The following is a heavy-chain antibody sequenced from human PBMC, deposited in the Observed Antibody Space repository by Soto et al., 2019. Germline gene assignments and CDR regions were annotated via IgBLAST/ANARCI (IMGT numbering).Heavy chain of an antibody. CDR2: RYYSEST. J-gene: IGHJ4*02. D-gene: IGHD2-15*01. V-gene: IGHV4-31*03. CDR1: GGSITTGGYY. CDR3: ARTKCSGGSCYSWSLDY. Sequence: SETLSLTCTVSGGSITTGGYYWSWIRQLPGKGLEWIGHRYYSESTYYNPSLKSRVSISLDTSKNQFSLKLSFVTSADTAMYYCARTKCSGGSCYSWSLDYWGQGTPGTVCS.